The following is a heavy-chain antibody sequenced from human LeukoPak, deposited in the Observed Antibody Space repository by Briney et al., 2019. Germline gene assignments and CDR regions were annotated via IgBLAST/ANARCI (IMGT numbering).Heavy chain of an antibody. CDR1: GFTFSNYA. CDR3: ANGAGSRYFDS. Sequence: GGSLRLSCAASGFTFSNYAMSWVRQAPGKGLEWVSAISSSGGSTFYADSVKGRFTISRDNSKKTLYLQVNSLRAEDTAVYYCANGAGSRYFDSWGQGTLVTVSS. D-gene: IGHD3-16*01. CDR2: ISSSGGST. J-gene: IGHJ4*02. V-gene: IGHV3-23*01.